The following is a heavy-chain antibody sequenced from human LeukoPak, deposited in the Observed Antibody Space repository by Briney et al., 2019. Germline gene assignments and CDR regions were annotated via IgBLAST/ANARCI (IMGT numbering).Heavy chain of an antibody. V-gene: IGHV4-34*01. CDR3: ASGGRFDYVWGK. CDR2: INHSGST. CDR1: GASFSGYY. J-gene: IGHJ4*02. D-gene: IGHD3-16*01. Sequence: SETLSLTCAVYGASFSGYYWSWIRQPPGEVLEWVGEINHSGSTDYNPSLKSRVTISGDSSKNQFSLKLSSVTAAETVVYYCASGGRFDYVWGKWGQGTLVTVSS.